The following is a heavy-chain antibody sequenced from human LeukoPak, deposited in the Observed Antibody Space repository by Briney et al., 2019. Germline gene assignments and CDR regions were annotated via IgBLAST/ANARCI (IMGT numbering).Heavy chain of an antibody. CDR3: ARVSAITGPTDALDF. D-gene: IGHD1-20*01. Sequence: LSLTCAVSGGSISSGGYSWSWIRQPPGKGLEWVGRIRKKPNSYTTEYAASVKGRFTFSRDDSKNSLYLQMNSLETEDTAVYYCARVSAITGPTDALDFWGQGTKVTVSS. J-gene: IGHJ3*01. CDR1: GGSISSGGYS. V-gene: IGHV3-72*01. CDR2: IRKKPNSYTT.